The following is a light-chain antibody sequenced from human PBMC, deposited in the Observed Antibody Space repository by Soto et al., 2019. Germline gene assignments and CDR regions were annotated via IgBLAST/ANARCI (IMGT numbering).Light chain of an antibody. Sequence: EVVLTQSPDTLSLPPGESATLSCRASQSISSYLAWYQQKPGQAPRLLIYDASSRATGIPARFSGSGSGTDFTLTISRLEPEDFAVYYCQQYGSSGTFGQGTKVDIK. V-gene: IGKV3-20*01. CDR2: DAS. J-gene: IGKJ1*01. CDR1: QSISSY. CDR3: QQYGSSGT.